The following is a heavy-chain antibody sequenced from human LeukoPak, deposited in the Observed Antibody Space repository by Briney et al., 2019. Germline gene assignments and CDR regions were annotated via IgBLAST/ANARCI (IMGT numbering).Heavy chain of an antibody. Sequence: PGGSLRLSCAASGTTFNYYWMHWVRQAPGKGLEWVSRIKSDGSKTDYADSVKGRFTISRDNAKNTLYLQMNSLRAEDTAVYYCASLYYYDIVGYYYDYWGQGTLVTVSS. V-gene: IGHV3-74*01. CDR1: GTTFNYYW. D-gene: IGHD3-22*01. J-gene: IGHJ4*02. CDR2: IKSDGSKT. CDR3: ASLYYYDIVGYYYDY.